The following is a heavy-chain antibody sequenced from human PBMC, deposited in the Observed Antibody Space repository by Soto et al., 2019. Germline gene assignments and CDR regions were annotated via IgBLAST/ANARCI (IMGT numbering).Heavy chain of an antibody. Sequence: PGGSLRLSCAAFSFTVSSNYMSWVRQAPGKGLEWVSVIYSGGSTYYADSVKGRFTISRHNSKNTLYLQMNSLRAEDTAVYYCARADCSSTSCFLPDIWGQGTMVTVSS. CDR2: IYSGGST. CDR3: ARADCSSTSCFLPDI. J-gene: IGHJ3*02. D-gene: IGHD2-2*01. V-gene: IGHV3-53*04. CDR1: SFTVSSNY.